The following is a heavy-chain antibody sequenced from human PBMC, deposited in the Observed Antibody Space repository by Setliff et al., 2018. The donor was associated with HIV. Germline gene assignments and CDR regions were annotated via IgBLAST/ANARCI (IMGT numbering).Heavy chain of an antibody. CDR2: INAGNGNT. CDR1: GYTFTAYA. Sequence: GASVKVSCKASGYTFTAYAMHWVRQAPGQRLEWMGWINAGNGNTKYSQRFQGRVTITRDTSASTAYMELSSLRSEDTAVYYCARDGCDGNKCYLYNWFDPWGQGTLVTVSS. V-gene: IGHV1-3*01. J-gene: IGHJ5*02. CDR3: ARDGCDGNKCYLYNWFDP. D-gene: IGHD2-15*01.